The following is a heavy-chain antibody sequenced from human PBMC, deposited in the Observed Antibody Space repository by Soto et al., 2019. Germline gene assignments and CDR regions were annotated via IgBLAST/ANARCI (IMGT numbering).Heavy chain of an antibody. CDR2: ISYDGSNK. Sequence: QVQLVESGGGVVQPGRSLRLSCAASGFTFSSYGMHWVRQAPGKGLEWVAVISYDGSNKYYADSVKGRFTISRDNSKNTLYLQMNSLRAEDTAVYYCAEDRAGVPADSDAFDIWGQGTMVTVSS. V-gene: IGHV3-30*18. D-gene: IGHD2-2*01. J-gene: IGHJ3*02. CDR1: GFTFSSYG. CDR3: AEDRAGVPADSDAFDI.